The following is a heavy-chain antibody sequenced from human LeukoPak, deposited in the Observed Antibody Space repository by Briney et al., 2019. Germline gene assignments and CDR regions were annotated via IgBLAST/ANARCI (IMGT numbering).Heavy chain of an antibody. D-gene: IGHD1-14*01. J-gene: IGHJ4*02. CDR3: ARVLSPGYFNY. CDR2: IYYSGST. V-gene: IGHV4-59*12. Sequence: SETLSLTCTVPGGSISSYYWSWIRQPPGKGLEWIGYIYYSGSTNYNPSLKSRVTISVDTSKNHFSLKLSSVTAADTAVYYCARVLSPGYFNYWGQGNLVTVSS. CDR1: GGSISSYY.